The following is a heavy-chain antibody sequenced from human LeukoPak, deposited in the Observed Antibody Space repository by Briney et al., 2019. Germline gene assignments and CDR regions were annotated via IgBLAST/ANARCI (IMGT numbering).Heavy chain of an antibody. CDR3: ARSVYQLLLLNFDF. CDR1: GFTFSSYE. Sequence: PGGSLRLSCAASGFTFSSYEMNWVRQAPGKGLEWVSYISSSGTTIYYADSVKGRVTSSTGNAKTSLYLQMNSLRAEDTAVYYCARSVYQLLLLNFDFWGQGTLVTVSS. V-gene: IGHV3-48*03. J-gene: IGHJ4*02. CDR2: ISSSGTTI. D-gene: IGHD2-2*01.